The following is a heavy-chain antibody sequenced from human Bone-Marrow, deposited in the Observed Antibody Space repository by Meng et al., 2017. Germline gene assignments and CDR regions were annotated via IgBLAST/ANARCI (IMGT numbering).Heavy chain of an antibody. V-gene: IGHV1-69*13. J-gene: IGHJ4*02. CDR1: GGTFSSYA. CDR2: IIHIFGTA. CDR3: ARVTYYYDSSGYKSGYSFDY. D-gene: IGHD3-22*01. Sequence: SVKVSFKASGGTFSSYAISCVRQAPGQGLEWRGGIIHIFGTANYAQKFQGRVTITADESTSTAYMELSSLRSEDTAVYYCARVTYYYDSSGYKSGYSFDYWGQGTLVTVSS.